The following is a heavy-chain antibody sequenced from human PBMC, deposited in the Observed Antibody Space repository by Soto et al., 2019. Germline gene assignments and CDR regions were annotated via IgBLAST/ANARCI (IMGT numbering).Heavy chain of an antibody. D-gene: IGHD3-22*01. J-gene: IGHJ6*02. V-gene: IGHV1-18*01. CDR3: ASRTYYYDSSGYDALSGMDV. Sequence: ASVKVSCKASGYTFTSYGISWVRQAPGQGLEWMGWISAYNGNTNYAQKLQGRVTMTTDTSTSTAYMELRSLRSDDTAVYYCASRTYYYDSSGYDALSGMDVWG. CDR1: GYTFTSYG. CDR2: ISAYNGNT.